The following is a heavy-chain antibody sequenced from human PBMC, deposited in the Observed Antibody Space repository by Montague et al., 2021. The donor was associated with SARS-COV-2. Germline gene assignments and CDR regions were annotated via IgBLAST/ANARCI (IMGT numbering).Heavy chain of an antibody. Sequence: SETLSLTCLVSGDSVSSDSYFWAWIRQSPGKGLEWIGYIYYSRSTNYNPSLKSRVTISVDTSKNQFSLKVRSVTAADTAVYYCARRRERWSDAFDIWGQGTMVTVSS. J-gene: IGHJ3*02. CDR3: ARRRERWSDAFDI. D-gene: IGHD2-15*01. V-gene: IGHV4-61*01. CDR1: GDSVSSDSYF. CDR2: IYYSRST.